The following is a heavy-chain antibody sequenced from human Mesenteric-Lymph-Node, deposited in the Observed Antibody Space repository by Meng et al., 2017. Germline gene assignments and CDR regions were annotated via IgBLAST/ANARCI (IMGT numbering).Heavy chain of an antibody. V-gene: IGHV1-69*01. D-gene: IGHD5-18*01. CDR2: IIPIFGTA. J-gene: IGHJ4*02. CDR3: ARGIQLWSTFDY. Sequence: VLLVQAGGGVKKAGSSVKVSCKASGGTFSSYAISWVRQAPGQGLEWMGGIIPIFGTANYAQKFQGRVTITADESTSTAYMELSSLRSEDTAVYYCARGIQLWSTFDYWGQGTLVTVSS. CDR1: GGTFSSYA.